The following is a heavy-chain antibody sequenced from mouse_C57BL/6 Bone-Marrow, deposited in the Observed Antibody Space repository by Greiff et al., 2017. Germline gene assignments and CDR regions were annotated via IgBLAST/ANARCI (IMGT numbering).Heavy chain of an antibody. CDR3: ARQTNYGSSYVGYFDV. V-gene: IGHV5-15*01. Sequence: EVMLVESGGGLVQPGGSLKLSCAASGFTFSDYGMAWVRQAPRKGPEWVAFISNLAYSIYYADTVTGRFTISRENAKNTLYLEMSSLRSEDTAMYYCARQTNYGSSYVGYFDVWGTGTTVTVSS. J-gene: IGHJ1*03. D-gene: IGHD1-1*01. CDR1: GFTFSDYG. CDR2: ISNLAYSI.